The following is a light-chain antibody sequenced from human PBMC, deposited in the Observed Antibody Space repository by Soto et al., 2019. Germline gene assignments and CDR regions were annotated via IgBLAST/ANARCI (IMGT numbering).Light chain of an antibody. Sequence: QSALTQPASVSGSPGQWFTISCTGTSGDVGGYNYFSWYQQHPGKAPKLMIYDVSNRPSGVSNRFSGSKSGNTASLTISGLQAEDEADYYCSSYTSSSTLVFGGGTKLTVL. J-gene: IGLJ2*01. CDR2: DVS. V-gene: IGLV2-14*01. CDR1: SGDVGGYNY. CDR3: SSYTSSSTLV.